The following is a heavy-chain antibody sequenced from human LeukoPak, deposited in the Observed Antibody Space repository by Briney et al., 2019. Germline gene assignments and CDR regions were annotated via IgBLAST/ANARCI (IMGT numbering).Heavy chain of an antibody. Sequence: PSQTLSLTCTVSGDSISSGGNYWSWIRQSPGKGLEWIGYIHHSGNHYNNPSLTSRVTISVDRTKNQFSLNLTSVTAADTAVYYCARVRGYYNSGSPFDWGQGTLVTISS. CDR2: IHHSGNH. V-gene: IGHV4-30-2*06. J-gene: IGHJ4*02. CDR1: GDSISSGGNY. D-gene: IGHD3-10*01. CDR3: ARVRGYYNSGSPFD.